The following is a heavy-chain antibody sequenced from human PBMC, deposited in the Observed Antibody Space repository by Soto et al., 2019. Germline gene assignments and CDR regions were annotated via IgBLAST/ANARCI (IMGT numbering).Heavy chain of an antibody. Sequence: QLQLQESGPGLVKPSETLSLTCTVSGGSISSSSYYWGWIRQPPGKGLEWIGSIYYSGSTYYNPSLKSRVTISVDTSKNQFSLKLSSVTAADTAVYYCARHSSGWLIFDYWGQGTLVTVSS. J-gene: IGHJ4*02. CDR2: IYYSGST. CDR1: GGSISSSSYY. V-gene: IGHV4-39*01. D-gene: IGHD6-19*01. CDR3: ARHSSGWLIFDY.